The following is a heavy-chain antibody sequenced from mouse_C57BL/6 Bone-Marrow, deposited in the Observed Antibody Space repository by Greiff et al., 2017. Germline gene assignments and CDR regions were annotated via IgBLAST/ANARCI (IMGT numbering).Heavy chain of an antibody. CDR1: GFTFSSYG. J-gene: IGHJ2*01. CDR2: ISSGGSYT. D-gene: IGHD1-1*01. V-gene: IGHV5-6*02. Sequence: DVKLVESGGDLVKPGGSLKLSCAASGFTFSSYGMSWVRQTPDKRLEWVATISSGGSYTYYPDSVKGRFPISRDNAKNTLYLQMRSLKSEDTAMYYCARRGTTPLLDDGGQGTTLTVSS. CDR3: ARRGTTPLLDD.